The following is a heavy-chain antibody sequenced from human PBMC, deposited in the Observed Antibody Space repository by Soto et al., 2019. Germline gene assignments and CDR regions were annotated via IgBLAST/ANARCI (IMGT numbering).Heavy chain of an antibody. CDR2: ISDKGGST. Sequence: GGSLRLSCTASGFTFSNYAVSWVRQSPGRGLEWVASISDKGGSTKYADSVNGRFTISRDNSRNTLSLQMDTLRAEDTAVYYCARLPYSYVSLYFFDFWGQGSLVTVSS. CDR1: GFTFSNYA. D-gene: IGHD5-18*01. J-gene: IGHJ4*02. V-gene: IGHV3-23*01. CDR3: ARLPYSYVSLYFFDF.